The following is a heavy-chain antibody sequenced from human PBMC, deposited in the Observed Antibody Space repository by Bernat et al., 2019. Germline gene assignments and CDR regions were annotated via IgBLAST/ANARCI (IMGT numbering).Heavy chain of an antibody. J-gene: IGHJ4*02. Sequence: EVHLVESGGGLVQPGGSLSLSCAASGFIFTAYDMHWVRQAPGKGLVWVSVISSDGSDTTYADSVKGRFTLSRDNANNTVYLQMNSLRAEDTAIYYCARDRGGMGDYWGQGTLVTVSS. CDR3: ARDRGGMGDY. CDR2: ISSDGSDT. D-gene: IGHD3-10*01. V-gene: IGHV3-74*01. CDR1: GFIFTAYD.